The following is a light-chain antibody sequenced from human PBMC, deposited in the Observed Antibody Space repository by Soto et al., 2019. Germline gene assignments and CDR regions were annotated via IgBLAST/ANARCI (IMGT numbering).Light chain of an antibody. J-gene: IGLJ1*01. CDR1: SSDIGSYHL. CDR2: EVS. Sequence: QSALTQPASVSGSPGQSITMSCTGISSDIGSYHLVSWYQQHPGKAHKLMIYEVSKLPSGVSNRFSGSKCGNTASLTIPGLQAEDEADYYRCSYASSTTPLYVFGTGTKLTV. V-gene: IGLV2-23*02. CDR3: CSYASSTTPLYV.